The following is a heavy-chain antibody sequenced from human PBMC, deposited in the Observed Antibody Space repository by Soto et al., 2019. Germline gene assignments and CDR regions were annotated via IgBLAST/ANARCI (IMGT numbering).Heavy chain of an antibody. CDR1: GFTFSSYA. V-gene: IGHV3-7*01. Sequence: PGGSLRLSCAASGFTFSSYAMSWVRQAPGKGLEWVADIRDGGSSKYYVDSVKGRFTISRDNAKNALYLQMNSLRVEDTAVYYCAREIAARLWGKGTTVTVSS. CDR3: AREIAARL. J-gene: IGHJ6*04. CDR2: IRDGGSSK. D-gene: IGHD6-6*01.